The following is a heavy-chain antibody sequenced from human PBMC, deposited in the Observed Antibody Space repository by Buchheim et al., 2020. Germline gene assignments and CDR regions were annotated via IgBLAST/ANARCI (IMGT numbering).Heavy chain of an antibody. CDR3: ARDNYDFWSGYYTFYYYGMDV. V-gene: IGHV3-7*01. J-gene: IGHJ6*02. D-gene: IGHD3-3*01. CDR2: IKKNGSAK. CDR1: GFTFSSYW. Sequence: EVQLVESGGGLVQPGGSLRLSCAASGFTFSSYWMSWVRQAPGKGLEWVANIKKNGSAKYYVDSVKGRFTISRDNAKNSLYLQMNSLRAEDTAVYYCARDNYDFWSGYYTFYYYGMDVWGQGTT.